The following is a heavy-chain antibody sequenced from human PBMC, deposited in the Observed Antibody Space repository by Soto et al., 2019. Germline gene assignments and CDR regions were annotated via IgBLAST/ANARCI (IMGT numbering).Heavy chain of an antibody. CDR2: ISGSGGNT. D-gene: IGHD3-22*01. J-gene: IGHJ5*02. CDR1: GFTFSSYV. CDR3: AKVMGDYYDSSGSWFDP. Sequence: EVQLLESGGGLVQPGGSLRLSCAASGFTFSSYVMSWVRQAPGKGLEWVSAISGSGGNTYYADSVKGRFTISRDNSKNTLFLQMNSLRAEDTALYFCAKVMGDYYDSSGSWFDPWGQGTLVTVSS. V-gene: IGHV3-23*01.